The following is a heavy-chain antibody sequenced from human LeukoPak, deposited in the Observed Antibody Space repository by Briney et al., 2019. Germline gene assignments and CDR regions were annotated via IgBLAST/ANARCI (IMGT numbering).Heavy chain of an antibody. J-gene: IGHJ4*02. CDR1: GFTFSSYG. CDR3: ARDPSRNSVYYFDY. CDR2: IRNSGSST. V-gene: IGHV3-21*04. Sequence: GGSLRLSCAASGFTFSSYGMNWVRQAPGKGLEWVSTIRNSGSSTSYADSVKGRFTISRDNAKNSLYLQMNSLRAEDTAVYYCARDPSRNSVYYFDYWGQGTLVTVSS. D-gene: IGHD1-14*01.